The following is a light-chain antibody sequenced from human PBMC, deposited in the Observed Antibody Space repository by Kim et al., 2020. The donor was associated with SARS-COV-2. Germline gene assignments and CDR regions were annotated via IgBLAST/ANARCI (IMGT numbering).Light chain of an antibody. CDR3: QVWDRSSDHRV. CDR1: NIGSKS. Sequence: SYELTQPPSVSVAPGKTARITCGGNNIGSKSVHWYQQKPGQAPVLVIYFDSDRPSGLPERFSGSNSGNTATLTISRVEAGVEADYYCQVWDRSSDHRVF. J-gene: IGLJ3*02. CDR2: FDS. V-gene: IGLV3-21*04.